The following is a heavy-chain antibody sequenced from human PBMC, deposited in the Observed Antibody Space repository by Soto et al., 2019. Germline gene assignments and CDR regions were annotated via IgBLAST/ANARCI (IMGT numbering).Heavy chain of an antibody. CDR1: GFTFSSYE. J-gene: IGHJ6*02. CDR3: ARDLRSSGWYYGMDV. D-gene: IGHD6-19*01. CDR2: ISSSGSTI. Sequence: GGSLRLSCAASGFTFSSYEMNWVRQAPGKWLEWVSYISSSGSTIYYADSVKGRFTISRDNAKNSLYLQMNSLRAEDTAVYYCARDLRSSGWYYGMDVWGQGTTVTVSS. V-gene: IGHV3-48*03.